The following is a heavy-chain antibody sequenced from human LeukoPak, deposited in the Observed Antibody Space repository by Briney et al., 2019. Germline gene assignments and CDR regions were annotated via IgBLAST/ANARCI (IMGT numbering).Heavy chain of an antibody. V-gene: IGHV3-30-3*01. CDR2: ISYDGSNK. CDR3: ARALSGGLTVALYYFDY. CDR1: GFTFSSYA. Sequence: GGSLRLSCAASGFTFSSYAMPWVRQAPGKGLEWVAVISYDGSNKYYADSVKGRFTISRDNSKNTLYLQMNSLRAEDTAVYYCARALSGGLTVALYYFDYWGQGTLVTVSS. D-gene: IGHD6-19*01. J-gene: IGHJ4*02.